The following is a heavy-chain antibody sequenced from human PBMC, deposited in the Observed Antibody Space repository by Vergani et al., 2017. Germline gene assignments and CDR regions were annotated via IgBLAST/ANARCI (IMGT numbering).Heavy chain of an antibody. J-gene: IGHJ5*02. D-gene: IGHD6-19*01. V-gene: IGHV1-24*01. CDR3: ATDLPGSSGWYRRFDP. CDR2: FDPEDGET. CDR1: GYTLTELS. Sequence: QVQLVQSGAEVKKPGASVKVSCKVSGYTLTELSMHWVRQAPGKGLEWMGGFDPEDGETIYAQKFQGRVTMTEDTSTDTAYMELSSLRPEDTAVYYCATDLPGSSGWYRRFDPWGQGTLVTVSS.